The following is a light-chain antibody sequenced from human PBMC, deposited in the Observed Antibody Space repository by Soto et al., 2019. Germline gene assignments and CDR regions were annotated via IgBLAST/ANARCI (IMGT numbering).Light chain of an antibody. V-gene: IGKV1-39*01. Sequence: DIQMPQSPSSLSASVGDRVTITCRASQSISTYLNWYQQKPGKAPELMIFAASSLQSGVPSRFSGSGSETDFTLTIITLQPEDFATYYCQQSYSTPPTFGGGTKVEIK. CDR1: QSISTY. CDR2: AAS. J-gene: IGKJ4*01. CDR3: QQSYSTPPT.